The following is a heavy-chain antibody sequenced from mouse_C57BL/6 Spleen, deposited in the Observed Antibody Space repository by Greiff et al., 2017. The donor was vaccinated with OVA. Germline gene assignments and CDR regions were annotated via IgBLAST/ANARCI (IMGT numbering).Heavy chain of an antibody. D-gene: IGHD2-3*01. J-gene: IGHJ2*01. CDR1: GYTFTDYE. CDR2: IDPETGGT. Sequence: QVQLQQSGAELVRPGASVTLSCKASGYTFTDYEMHWVKQTPVHGLEWIGAIDPETGGTAYNQKFKGKAILTADKSSSTAYMELRSLTSEDSAVYYCHLPGDGYLDYWGQGTTLTVSS. CDR3: HLPGDGYLDY. V-gene: IGHV1-15*01.